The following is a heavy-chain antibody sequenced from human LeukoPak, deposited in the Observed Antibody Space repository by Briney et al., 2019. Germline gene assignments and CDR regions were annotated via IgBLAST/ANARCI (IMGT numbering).Heavy chain of an antibody. CDR2: INSSGGST. CDR3: ARAPLWFGELLDSYFDY. D-gene: IGHD3-10*01. Sequence: GASVKVSCKASGYTFTSYYMHWVRQAPGQGLEWMGIINSSGGSTSYAQKFQGRVTMTWDTSTSTVYMELSSLRSEDTAVYYCARAPLWFGELLDSYFDYWGQGTLVTVSS. CDR1: GYTFTSYY. J-gene: IGHJ4*02. V-gene: IGHV1-46*01.